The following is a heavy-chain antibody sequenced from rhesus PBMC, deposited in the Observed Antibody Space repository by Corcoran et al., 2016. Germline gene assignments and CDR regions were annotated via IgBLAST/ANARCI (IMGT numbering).Heavy chain of an antibody. J-gene: IGHJ5-2*02. CDR1: GGSTSGYY. Sequence: QVQLEESGPGLVKPSETLSLTGAVSGGSTSGYYWTWCGQPPGKGPGWICNIGGSKRDNTYNTYLKRTVAISTDTSKNQLYLSLSSVAAADTAVYYCASDGGRSQRRGSLDVWGRGVLVTVSS. D-gene: IGHD3-28*01. V-gene: IGHV4S5*01. CDR3: ASDGGRSQRRGSLDV. CDR2: IGGSKRDN.